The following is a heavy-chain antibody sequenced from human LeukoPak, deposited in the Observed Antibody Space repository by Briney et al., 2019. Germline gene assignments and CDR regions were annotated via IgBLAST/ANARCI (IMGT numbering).Heavy chain of an antibody. CDR3: ARDSGHQLWLFYYYGMDV. J-gene: IGHJ6*02. CDR2: MNPNSGNT. Sequence: GASVKVSCKASGYTFTSYDINWVRQATGQGLEWMGWMNPNSGNTGYAQKFQGRVTITRNTSISTAYMELSSLRSEDTAVYYCARDSGHQLWLFYYYGMDVWGQGTTVTVSS. CDR1: GYTFTSYD. V-gene: IGHV1-8*03. D-gene: IGHD5-18*01.